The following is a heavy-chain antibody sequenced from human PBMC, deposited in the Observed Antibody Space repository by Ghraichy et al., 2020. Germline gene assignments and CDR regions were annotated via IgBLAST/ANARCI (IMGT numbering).Heavy chain of an antibody. CDR2: IYSGGST. CDR3: ATYGGVVVTAIPIYYYYGMDV. Sequence: GGPLRLSCAASGFTVSSNYMSWVRQAPGKGLEWVSVIYSGGSTYYADSVKGRFTISRDNSKNTLYLQMNSLRAEDTAVYYCATYGGVVVTAIPIYYYYGMDVWGQGTTVTVSS. D-gene: IGHD2-21*02. V-gene: IGHV3-66*02. J-gene: IGHJ6*02. CDR1: GFTVSSNY.